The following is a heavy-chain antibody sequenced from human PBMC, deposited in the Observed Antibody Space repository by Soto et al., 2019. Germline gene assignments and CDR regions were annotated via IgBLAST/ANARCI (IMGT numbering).Heavy chain of an antibody. J-gene: IGHJ4*02. D-gene: IGHD6-13*01. Sequence: PGGSLRLSCAASGFTFSTYYMHWVRQAPGKGLEWVSYISYSSTYIYYADSVKGRFTISRDNAKNSLYLQLNSLRVEDTAVYYCARDIEPPGLFFDYWGQGILVTVYS. V-gene: IGHV3-21*05. CDR1: GFTFSTYY. CDR3: ARDIEPPGLFFDY. CDR2: ISYSSTYI.